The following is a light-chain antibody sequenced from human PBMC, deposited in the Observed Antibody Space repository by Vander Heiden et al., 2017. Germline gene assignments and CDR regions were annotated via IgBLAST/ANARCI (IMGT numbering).Light chain of an antibody. CDR1: QSVSSSY. V-gene: IGKV3-20*01. Sequence: DIVFTQPPGTLSLSPGERATPPCRASQSVSSSYLAWYQQKPGQAPRRLIYGASSRATGIPDRFSGSGSGTDFTLTISRLEPEDFAVYYCQQYGSSPLTFGGGTKVEIK. J-gene: IGKJ4*01. CDR3: QQYGSSPLT. CDR2: GAS.